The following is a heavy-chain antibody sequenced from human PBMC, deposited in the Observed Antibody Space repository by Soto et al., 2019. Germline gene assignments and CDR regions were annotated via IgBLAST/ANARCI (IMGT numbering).Heavy chain of an antibody. CDR1: GFTFSGYA. CDR2: VTGGGDDT. D-gene: IGHD2-2*01. CDR3: VKGSSTSRPYYFDY. Sequence: HPGGSLRLSCEASGFTFSGYAMSWVRQAPGRRLEWISAVTGGGDDTCYADYEKGRFTISRDNSRNTLYLQMSSLRAEDTALYYCVKGSSTSRPYYFDYWGQGTLVTVSS. V-gene: IGHV3-23*01. J-gene: IGHJ4*02.